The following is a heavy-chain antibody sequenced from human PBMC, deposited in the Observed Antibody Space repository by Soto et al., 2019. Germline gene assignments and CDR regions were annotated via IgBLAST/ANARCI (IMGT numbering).Heavy chain of an antibody. V-gene: IGHV4-39*01. J-gene: IGHJ4*02. Sequence: SETLSLTCADSGASISGSSYYWAWLRQSPGKGPEWIGSVFYTGFTSYNPSLESRVSVSVDTSKSQFSLKLSAVTVAETAMYYCVRVVEAATRHTDFDSWGQGIVVTVSS. CDR2: VFYTGFT. CDR3: VRVVEAATRHTDFDS. D-gene: IGHD2-15*01. CDR1: GASISGSSYY.